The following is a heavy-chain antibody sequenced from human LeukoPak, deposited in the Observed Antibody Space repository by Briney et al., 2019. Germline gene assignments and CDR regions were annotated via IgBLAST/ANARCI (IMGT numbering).Heavy chain of an antibody. CDR2: INPNNGGT. D-gene: IGHD3-3*01. CDR3: AREWYYDFWSGYYIY. Sequence: GASVKVSCKASGYTFTSYYMHWVRLAPGQGLEWMGWINPNNGGTNYAQKFQGRVTMTRDTSISTAYMELSRLRSDDTAVYYCAREWYYDFWSGYYIYWGQGTLVTVSS. V-gene: IGHV1-2*02. J-gene: IGHJ4*02. CDR1: GYTFTSYY.